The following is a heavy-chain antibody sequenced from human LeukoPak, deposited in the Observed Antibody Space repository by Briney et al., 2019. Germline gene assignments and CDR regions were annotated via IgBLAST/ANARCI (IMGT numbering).Heavy chain of an antibody. D-gene: IGHD5-18*01. CDR1: GGSFSGYY. V-gene: IGHV4-34*01. CDR2: INHSGST. J-gene: IGHJ4*02. CDR3: ARGWDTAMVTTLSYFDY. Sequence: SETLSLTCAVYGGSFSGYYWSWIRQPPGKGLEWIGEINHSGSTNYNPSLKSRVTISVDTSKNQFSLKLSSVTAADTAVYYCARGWDTAMVTTLSYFDYWGQGTLVTVSS.